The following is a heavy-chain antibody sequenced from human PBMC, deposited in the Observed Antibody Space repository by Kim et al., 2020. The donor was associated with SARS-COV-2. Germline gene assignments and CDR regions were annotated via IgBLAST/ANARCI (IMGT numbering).Heavy chain of an antibody. Sequence: GGSLRLSCAVSGLSLRDAWMSWVRQVPGKGLEWVGRIRRQSGGGTTDYAAVVKGRFTISGDNSRNTLYLEMNSLQTEDTGIYYCATVFGSSHGQLDHWGLGTLVTVSS. J-gene: IGHJ4*02. V-gene: IGHV3-15*01. CDR2: IRRQSGGGTT. D-gene: IGHD5-18*01. CDR3: ATVFGSSHGQLDH. CDR1: GLSLRDAW.